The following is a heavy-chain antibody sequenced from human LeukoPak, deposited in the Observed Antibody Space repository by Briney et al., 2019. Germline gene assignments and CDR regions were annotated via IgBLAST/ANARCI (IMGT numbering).Heavy chain of an antibody. J-gene: IGHJ6*03. D-gene: IGHD6-19*01. CDR2: FSGSGGST. CDR3: ARGATDSSWYDYYYMDV. Sequence: GGSLRLSCAASGFTFSNYAMSWVRQAPGKGLEWVSAFSGSGGSTYYANSVKGRFTISRDNAKNSLYLQMNSLRAEDTAVYYCARGATDSSWYDYYYMDVWGKGTTVTVSS. V-gene: IGHV3-23*01. CDR1: GFTFSNYA.